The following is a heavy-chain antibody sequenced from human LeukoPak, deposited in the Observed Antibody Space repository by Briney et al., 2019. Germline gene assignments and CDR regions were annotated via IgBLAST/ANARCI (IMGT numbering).Heavy chain of an antibody. Sequence: GESLKISCKGSGYNFASYWIGWVRQMPGKGLEWMGITYPGDSDTRYSPAFQGQVTISADKSISTAYLHWSSLKASDTAMYYCARHAGVASIVDYWGQGTLVTVSS. D-gene: IGHD5-12*01. CDR2: TYPGDSDT. CDR3: ARHAGVASIVDY. V-gene: IGHV5-51*01. J-gene: IGHJ4*02. CDR1: GYNFASYW.